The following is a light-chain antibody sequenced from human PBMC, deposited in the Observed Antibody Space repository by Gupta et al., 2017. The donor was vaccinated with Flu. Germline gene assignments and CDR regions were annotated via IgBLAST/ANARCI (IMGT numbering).Light chain of an antibody. CDR1: NLGEKY. Sequence: SYELTQPPSVSVSPGQTAIITCSGDNLGEKYTCWYQQKPGQSPVLVIYQDYKRPSGIPERFSGSNSGNTATLTVSGAQAMDEADYYCQAWDSNTAEVFGGGTKLTVL. CDR3: QAWDSNTAEV. CDR2: QDY. J-gene: IGLJ2*01. V-gene: IGLV3-1*01.